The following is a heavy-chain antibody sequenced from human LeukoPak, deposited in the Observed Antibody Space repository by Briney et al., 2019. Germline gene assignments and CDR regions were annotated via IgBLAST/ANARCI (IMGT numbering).Heavy chain of an antibody. Sequence: SETLSLTCTVSGGSISSGGYYWSWIRQPPGKGLEWIGYIHNSGSTYYNPSLKSRVTISVDRSKNQFSLKLSSVTAADTAVYYCARGGSSSGGYFDYWGQGTLVTVSS. CDR2: IHNSGST. D-gene: IGHD6-6*01. CDR3: ARGGSSSGGYFDY. J-gene: IGHJ4*02. CDR1: GGSISSGGYY. V-gene: IGHV4-30-2*01.